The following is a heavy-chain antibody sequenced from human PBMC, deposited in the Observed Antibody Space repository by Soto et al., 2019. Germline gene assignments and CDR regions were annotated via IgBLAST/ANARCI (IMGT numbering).Heavy chain of an antibody. J-gene: IGHJ4*02. Sequence: ASVKVSCKVSGYTLTELSIHWVRQGPGKGLEGMGGFDPEDGETVYAQKFQGRVTMTEDTSTDTAYMELSSLRSEDTAVYYCATSRRIQLWPTAGLWGQGTLVAV. CDR3: ATSRRIQLWPTAGL. D-gene: IGHD5-18*01. CDR2: FDPEDGET. CDR1: GYTLTELS. V-gene: IGHV1-24*01.